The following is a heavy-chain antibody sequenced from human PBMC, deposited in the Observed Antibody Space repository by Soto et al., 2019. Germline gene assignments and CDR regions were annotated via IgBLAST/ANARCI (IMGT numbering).Heavy chain of an antibody. Sequence: PGGSLRLSCAASGFTFSSYAMSWVRQAPGKGLEWVSAISGSGGSTYYADSVKGRFTISRDNSKNTLYLQMNSLRAEDTAVYYCAKDAPKRYDFWSGYYNEDWFDSWGQGTLVTGSS. J-gene: IGHJ5*01. CDR3: AKDAPKRYDFWSGYYNEDWFDS. CDR2: ISGSGGST. CDR1: GFTFSSYA. V-gene: IGHV3-23*01. D-gene: IGHD3-3*01.